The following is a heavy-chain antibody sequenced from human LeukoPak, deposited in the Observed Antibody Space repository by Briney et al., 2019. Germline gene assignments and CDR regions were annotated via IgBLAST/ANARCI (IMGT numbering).Heavy chain of an antibody. J-gene: IGHJ4*02. CDR3: ARTSYGYASFDY. Sequence: SETLSLTCTVSGGSISSYYWSWIRQPPGKGLEWIGYIYYSGSTNYNPSLKSRVAISVDTSKNQFSLKLSSVTAADTAVYYCARTSYGYASFDYWGQGTLVTVSS. CDR2: IYYSGST. CDR1: GGSISSYY. D-gene: IGHD5-18*01. V-gene: IGHV4-59*01.